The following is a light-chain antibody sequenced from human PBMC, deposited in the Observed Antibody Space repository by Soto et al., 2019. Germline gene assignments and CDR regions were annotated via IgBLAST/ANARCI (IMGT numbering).Light chain of an antibody. CDR1: QSVSSY. Sequence: EIVLTQSPATLSLSPGERATLSCRASQSVSSYLAWYQQKPGQAPRLLIYDASNRATGIPARFSGSGSGTDFTLTIGSLEPEDFAVYYCQQRSSWPRYSFGQGTQLEIK. CDR3: QQRSSWPRYS. J-gene: IGKJ2*01. V-gene: IGKV3-11*01. CDR2: DAS.